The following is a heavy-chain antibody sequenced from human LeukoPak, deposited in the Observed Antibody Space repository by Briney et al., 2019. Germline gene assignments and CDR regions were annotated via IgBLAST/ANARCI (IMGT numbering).Heavy chain of an antibody. Sequence: SVKVSCKASGGTFSSYAISWVRQAPGQGLGWMGRIIPILGIANYAQKFQGRVTITADKSTSTAYMELSSLRSEDTAVYYCARELGSSSWPKYNWFDPWGQGTLVTVSS. V-gene: IGHV1-69*04. CDR3: ARELGSSSWPKYNWFDP. J-gene: IGHJ5*02. D-gene: IGHD6-13*01. CDR1: GGTFSSYA. CDR2: IIPILGIA.